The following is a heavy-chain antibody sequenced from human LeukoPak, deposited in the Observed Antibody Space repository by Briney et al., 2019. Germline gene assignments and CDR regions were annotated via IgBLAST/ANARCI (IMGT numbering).Heavy chain of an antibody. J-gene: IGHJ5*02. V-gene: IGHV6-1*01. CDR2: TYYRSTWYN. CDR1: GDIVSSNSVT. D-gene: IGHD2-2*01. Sequence: SQTLSLTCAISGDIVSSNSVTWNWIRQSPSRGLEWLGRTYYRSTWYNDYAVSVRGRITVNPDTSKNQFSLHLNSVTPEDTAVYYCARRLTQYDCFDPWGQGILVTVSS. CDR3: ARRLTQYDCFDP.